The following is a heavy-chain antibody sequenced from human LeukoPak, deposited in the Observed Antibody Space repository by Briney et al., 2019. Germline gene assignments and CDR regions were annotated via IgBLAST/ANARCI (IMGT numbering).Heavy chain of an antibody. CDR3: ASMIWDPWYFDL. CDR1: GGSIGSGSYF. V-gene: IGHV4-61*02. CDR2: LYTSGTT. Sequence: SETLSLTCTVSGGSIGSGSYFWSWIRQPAGKGLDYIGRLYTSGTTNYNPSLKSRVTISVDTSKKQFSLNVSSVTAADTAVYYCASMIWDPWYFDLWGRGTLVTVSS. D-gene: IGHD3-16*01. J-gene: IGHJ2*01.